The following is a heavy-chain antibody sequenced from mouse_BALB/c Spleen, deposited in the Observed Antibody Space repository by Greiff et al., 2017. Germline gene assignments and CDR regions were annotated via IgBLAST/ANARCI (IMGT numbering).Heavy chain of an antibody. D-gene: IGHD2-14*01. J-gene: IGHJ4*01. CDR3: TRQIRRYDGVYYAMDY. V-gene: IGHV6-6*02. CDR1: GFTFSNYW. Sequence: EVKVEESGGGLVQPGGSMKLSCVASGFTFSNYWMNWVRQSPEKGLEWVAEIRLKSNNYATHYAESVKGRFTISRDDSKSSVYLQMNSLRAEDTGIYYCTRQIRRYDGVYYAMDYWGQGTSVTVSS. CDR2: IRLKSNNYAT.